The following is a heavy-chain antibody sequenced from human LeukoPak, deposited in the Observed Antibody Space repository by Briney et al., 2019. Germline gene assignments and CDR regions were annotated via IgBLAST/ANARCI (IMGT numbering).Heavy chain of an antibody. J-gene: IGHJ3*02. CDR3: ARLYNSGRNI. Sequence: GGSLRPSCAASGFTFSSYSMHWVRQAPGKGLEWVSSISGGSSFIYYGDSVKGRFTISRDNAKNSLFLQMNSLRAEDTAVYYCARLYNSGRNIWGQGTMVTVSS. D-gene: IGHD3-10*01. CDR2: ISGGSSFI. V-gene: IGHV3-21*01. CDR1: GFTFSSYS.